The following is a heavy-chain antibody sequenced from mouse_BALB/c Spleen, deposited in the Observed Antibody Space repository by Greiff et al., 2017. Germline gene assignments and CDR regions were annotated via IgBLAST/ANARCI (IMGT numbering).Heavy chain of an antibody. CDR1: GYSITSDYA. CDR2: ISYSGST. CDR3: ARLGSSVDY. Sequence: DVKLVESGPGLVKPSQSLSLTCTVTGYSITSDYAWNWIRQFPGNKLEWMGYISYSGSTSYNPSLKSRISITRDTSKNQFFLQLNSVTTEDTATYYCARLGSSVDYWGQGTTLTVSS. D-gene: IGHD1-1*01. J-gene: IGHJ2*01. V-gene: IGHV3-2*02.